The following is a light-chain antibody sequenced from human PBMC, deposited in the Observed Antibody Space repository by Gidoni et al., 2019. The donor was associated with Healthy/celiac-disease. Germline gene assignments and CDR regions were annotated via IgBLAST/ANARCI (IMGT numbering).Light chain of an antibody. CDR3: SSYAGSNKEV. V-gene: IGLV2-8*01. J-gene: IGLJ1*01. CDR1: SSDVGGYNY. CDR2: EVS. Sequence: QSALTQPPSASGSPGQSVTIACTGTSSDVGGYNYVSCYQQHPGKAPKLMIYEVSKRPSGVPDRFSGSKSGNTASLTVSGLQAEDEADYYCSSYAGSNKEVFGTGTKVTVL.